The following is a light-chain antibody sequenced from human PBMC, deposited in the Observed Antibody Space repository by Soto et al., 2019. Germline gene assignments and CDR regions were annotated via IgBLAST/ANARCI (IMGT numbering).Light chain of an antibody. CDR2: EVS. V-gene: IGLV2-14*01. Sequence: QSVLNQPASVSGSPGQSITISCTGTSSDVGSYNYVSWYQLHPGKAPKLMIYEVSNRPSGVSNRSSGSKSGDTASLTISGLQAEDEADYYCSSYTTRTTLYVFGTGTKVTVL. J-gene: IGLJ1*01. CDR1: SSDVGSYNY. CDR3: SSYTTRTTLYV.